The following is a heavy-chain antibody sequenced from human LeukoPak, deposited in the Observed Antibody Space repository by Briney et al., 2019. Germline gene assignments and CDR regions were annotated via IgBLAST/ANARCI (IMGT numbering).Heavy chain of an antibody. CDR1: GGSFSGYY. CDR2: INHSGST. Sequence: PSETLSLTCAVYGGSFSGYYWSWIRQPPGKGLEWIGEINHSGSTNYNPSLKSRVTISVGTSKNQFSLKLSSVTAADTAVYYCARGRGYSSSWYDYWGQGTLVTVSS. J-gene: IGHJ4*02. CDR3: ARGRGYSSSWYDY. V-gene: IGHV4-34*01. D-gene: IGHD6-13*01.